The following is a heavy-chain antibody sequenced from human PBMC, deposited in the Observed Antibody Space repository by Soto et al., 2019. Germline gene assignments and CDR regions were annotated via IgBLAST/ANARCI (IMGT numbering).Heavy chain of an antibody. Sequence: ASLQVSCPASVYTFPVYYMRWVRQAPGQGLELMGWINPNSGGTNYAQKFQGRVTMTRDTSISTAYMELSRLRSDDTAVYYCARAKVLGYCSGGSCYGGNWFDPWGQGTLVNVSS. J-gene: IGHJ5*02. CDR2: INPNSGGT. CDR1: VYTFPVYY. CDR3: ARAKVLGYCSGGSCYGGNWFDP. D-gene: IGHD2-15*01. V-gene: IGHV1-2*02.